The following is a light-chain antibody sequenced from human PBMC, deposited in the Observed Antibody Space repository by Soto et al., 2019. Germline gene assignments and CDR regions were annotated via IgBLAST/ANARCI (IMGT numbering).Light chain of an antibody. CDR3: QQSYSTPYT. CDR1: QSISSY. V-gene: IGKV1-39*01. Sequence: DIQMTQSPSSLSASVGDRVTITCRASQSISSYLNWYQQKPGTAPKLLIYAASSLQSGVPSRFSGSGSGTDFTLTISSLQHEDFETYHCQQSYSTPYTFGQGTKVDIK. CDR2: AAS. J-gene: IGKJ2*01.